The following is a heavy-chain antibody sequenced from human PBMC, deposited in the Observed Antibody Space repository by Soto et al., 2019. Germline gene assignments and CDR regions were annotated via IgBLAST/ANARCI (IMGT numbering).Heavy chain of an antibody. Sequence: GGSLRLSCAASGFSLSSYSMTWVRQAPGKGLEWVSYISSSSSLIYYADSVRGRFTVSRDNAKSSLYLQMNSLRDDDTAVYYCYYDFWSGYPEVAFDIWGQGTMVTVSS. CDR2: ISSSSSLI. V-gene: IGHV3-48*02. D-gene: IGHD3-3*01. J-gene: IGHJ3*02. CDR3: YYDFWSGYPEVAFDI. CDR1: GFSLSSYS.